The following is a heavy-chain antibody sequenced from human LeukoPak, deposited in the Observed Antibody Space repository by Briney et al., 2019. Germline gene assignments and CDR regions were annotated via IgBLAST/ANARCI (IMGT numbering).Heavy chain of an antibody. CDR1: GYTFTSYY. Sequence: ASVKVSCKASGYTFTSYYMHWVRQAPGLGLEWMGIIRPITDSSTHAQKFQGRVTMTRDMSTSTFYMELSSLRSEDTAVYYCARDIPYCGGDCHDAFDIWGQGTMVTVSS. CDR2: IRPITDSS. D-gene: IGHD2-21*02. CDR3: ARDIPYCGGDCHDAFDI. V-gene: IGHV1-46*01. J-gene: IGHJ3*02.